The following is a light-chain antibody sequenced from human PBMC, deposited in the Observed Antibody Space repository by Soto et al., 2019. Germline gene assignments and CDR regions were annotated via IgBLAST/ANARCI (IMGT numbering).Light chain of an antibody. V-gene: IGKV1-39*01. CDR2: GAS. J-gene: IGKJ1*01. CDR3: QQSYTTSIT. Sequence: DIQMTQSPSSLSASVGDRVTITCRASQRISTYLNWYQQKPGKAPKLLIYGASTLQGGVPSRFSGSGSGTDFTLTISSLQPEDFATYYCQQSYTTSITFDQGTKVDIK. CDR1: QRISTY.